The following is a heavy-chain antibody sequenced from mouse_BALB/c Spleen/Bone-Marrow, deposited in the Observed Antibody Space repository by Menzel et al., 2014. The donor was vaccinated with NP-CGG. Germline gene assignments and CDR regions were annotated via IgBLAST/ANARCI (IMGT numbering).Heavy chain of an antibody. V-gene: IGHV1S56*01. J-gene: IGHJ4*01. CDR3: ARGGYYGSGRYYYAMDN. D-gene: IGHD1-1*01. CDR1: GYTFTSYY. CDR2: IYPGNVNT. Sequence: VQLQQSGPELVKPGASMRISCKASGYTFTSYYLHWVKQRPGQGLEWIGWIYPGNVNTNYKEKFKDKATLTADKSSTTAYMHLSSLTSEDSAVYFCARGGYYGSGRYYYAMDNWGQGPSATVSS.